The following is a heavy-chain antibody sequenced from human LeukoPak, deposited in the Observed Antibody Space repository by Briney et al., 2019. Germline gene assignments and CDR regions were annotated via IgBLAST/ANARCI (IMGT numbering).Heavy chain of an antibody. D-gene: IGHD1-1*01. J-gene: IGHJ4*02. V-gene: IGHV3-23*01. CDR2: ITAAGDNT. CDR1: GFTFTKYA. Sequence: GGSLRLSCAASGFTFTKYAMTWVRQAPGKGLEWVSVITAAGDNTDYAESVKGRFTISRDNSKNTLSLQMNSLRADDTAVYFCAKLVGTGTPPTDYWGQGTLVTVSS. CDR3: AKLVGTGTPPTDY.